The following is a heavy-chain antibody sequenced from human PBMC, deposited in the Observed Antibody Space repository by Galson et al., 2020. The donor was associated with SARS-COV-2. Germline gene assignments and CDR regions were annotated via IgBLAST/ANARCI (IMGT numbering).Heavy chain of an antibody. V-gene: IGHV4-39*07. CDR2: INDGGTT. D-gene: IGHD6-13*01. CDR1: GGSINTNDYY. Sequence: SGTLSLTCTASGGSINTNDYYWAWLRPPPGKGREWIGSINDGGTTYYNRPLKSRAAISLDMTKNQFSLRVRSMTAADTAVYYCAKDQWSSFLYYFDYWGQGTLVTVSS. J-gene: IGHJ4*02. CDR3: AKDQWSSFLYYFDY.